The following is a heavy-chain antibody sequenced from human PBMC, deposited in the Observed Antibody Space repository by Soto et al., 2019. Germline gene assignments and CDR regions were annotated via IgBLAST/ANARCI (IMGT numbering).Heavy chain of an antibody. CDR3: ARRGGDYVRYCYYYMDV. CDR1: GFTFSSYG. J-gene: IGHJ6*03. Sequence: QVQLVESGRGVVQPGRSLRLSCAASGFTFSSYGMHWVRQAPGKGLEWVAVIWYDGSNKYYGDSVKGRFIIARDNSKNTMYLQMNSLRVEDADVYYWARRGGDYVRYCYYYMDVWGTGTTVTVSS. CDR2: IWYDGSNK. V-gene: IGHV3-33*01. D-gene: IGHD2-21*02.